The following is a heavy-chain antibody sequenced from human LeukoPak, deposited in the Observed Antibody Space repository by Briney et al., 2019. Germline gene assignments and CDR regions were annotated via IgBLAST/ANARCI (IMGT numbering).Heavy chain of an antibody. D-gene: IGHD6-6*01. J-gene: IGHJ5*02. V-gene: IGHV4-59*01. CDR2: IYYSGST. CDR1: GGSITSYY. CDR3: ARAYGGYSSSPYNWLDP. Sequence: SETLPLTCTVSGGSITSYYWSWIRQSPGKGLEWIGYIYYSGSTNYNPSLKSRVTISLGTSKNQFSLKLISVTAADTAVYYCARAYGGYSSSPYNWLDPWGQGTLVTVSS.